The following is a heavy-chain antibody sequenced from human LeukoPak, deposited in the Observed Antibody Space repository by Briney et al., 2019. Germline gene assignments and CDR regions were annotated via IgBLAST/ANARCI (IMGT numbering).Heavy chain of an antibody. CDR1: GASINSYY. CDR2: IYYSGNT. D-gene: IGHD4-17*01. J-gene: IGHJ4*02. Sequence: SETLSLTCTVSGASINSYYWSWIRQPPGKGLEWIGYIYYSGNTNYNPSLKSRVTISVDTSKNQFSLKLSSVTAADTAVYYCASVGYGDYVWGQGTLVTVSS. CDR3: ASVGYGDYV. V-gene: IGHV4-59*01.